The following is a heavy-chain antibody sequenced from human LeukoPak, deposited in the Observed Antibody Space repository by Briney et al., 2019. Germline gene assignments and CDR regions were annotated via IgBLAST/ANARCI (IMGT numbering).Heavy chain of an antibody. J-gene: IGHJ4*01. CDR2: IYTSGST. Sequence: SQTLSLTCTVSGGSISSGSYYWSWIRQPAGKGLEWIGRIYTSGSTNYNPSLKSRVTISVDTSKNQFSLKLSSVTAADTAVYYCARETGPTGAYWGHGTLVTVSS. CDR3: ARETGPTGAY. V-gene: IGHV4-61*02. CDR1: GGSISSGSYY. D-gene: IGHD1-14*01.